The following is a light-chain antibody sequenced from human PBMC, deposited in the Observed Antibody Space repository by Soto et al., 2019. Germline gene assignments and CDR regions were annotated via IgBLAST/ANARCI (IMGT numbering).Light chain of an antibody. Sequence: DIQMTQSPSSLSASVGDRVTMTCRASQDIRNYVAWYQQKPGEVPKLLIYAASTLQSGVPARFSGGGFGTDFPLTISSLRPEDVATYYCQRYHSARLTCGPGTKVDLK. CDR2: AAS. J-gene: IGKJ3*01. V-gene: IGKV1-27*01. CDR3: QRYHSARLT. CDR1: QDIRNY.